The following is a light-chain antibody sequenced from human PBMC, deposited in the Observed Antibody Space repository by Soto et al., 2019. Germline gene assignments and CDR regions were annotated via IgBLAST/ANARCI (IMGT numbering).Light chain of an antibody. CDR3: QQYNGT. CDR2: VES. J-gene: IGKJ2*02. V-gene: IGKV3-15*01. CDR1: QSVSSN. Sequence: EIVMTQSPATLSVSPGERATLSCRASQSVSSNLAWYQQKPGQAPRLIIYVESTRATGIPARFRVSGSGTEFTLPISSLQPDDFGFYYCQQYNGTFGQGTKLEIK.